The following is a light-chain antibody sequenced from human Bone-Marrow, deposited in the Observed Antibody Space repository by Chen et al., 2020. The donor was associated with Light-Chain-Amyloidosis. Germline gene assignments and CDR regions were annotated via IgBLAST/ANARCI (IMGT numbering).Light chain of an antibody. J-gene: IGKJ2*01. CDR1: QRVRSN. Sequence: EIVMTQSPATLSVSTGERATLSCRASQRVRSNLAWNQQKPGQYPRLLIYGASTRATGIPARISGSLSGTEFTLTISSLQSEDSSVDYCQQYDNWPPYTFGQGTKLEIK. V-gene: IGKV3-15*01. CDR2: GAS. CDR3: QQYDNWPPYT.